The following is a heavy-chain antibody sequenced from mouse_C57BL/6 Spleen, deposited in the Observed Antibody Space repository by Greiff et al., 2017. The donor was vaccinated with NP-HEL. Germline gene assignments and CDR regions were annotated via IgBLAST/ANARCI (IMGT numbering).Heavy chain of an antibody. J-gene: IGHJ4*01. D-gene: IGHD2-4*01. V-gene: IGHV5-17*01. CDR2: ISSGSSTI. Sequence: EVQLVESGGGLVKPGGSLKLSCAASGFTFSDYGMHWVRQAPEKGLEWVAYISSGSSTIYYADTVKGRATITRDNAKNTLFLQMTSLRSEDTAMYYCARAGYYDYAGKAMDYWGQGTSVTVSS. CDR3: ARAGYYDYAGKAMDY. CDR1: GFTFSDYG.